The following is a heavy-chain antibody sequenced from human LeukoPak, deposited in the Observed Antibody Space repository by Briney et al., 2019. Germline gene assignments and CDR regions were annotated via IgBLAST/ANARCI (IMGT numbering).Heavy chain of an antibody. J-gene: IGHJ3*02. CDR3: ANMGRRELGAFDI. V-gene: IGHV3-30*02. Sequence: PGGSLRLSCAASGFTFSSYGMHWVRQAPGKGLEWVAFIRYDGSNKYYADSVKGRFTISRDNSKNTLYLQMNSLRAEDTAVYYRANMGRRELGAFDIWGQGTMVTVSS. CDR2: IRYDGSNK. D-gene: IGHD1-26*01. CDR1: GFTFSSYG.